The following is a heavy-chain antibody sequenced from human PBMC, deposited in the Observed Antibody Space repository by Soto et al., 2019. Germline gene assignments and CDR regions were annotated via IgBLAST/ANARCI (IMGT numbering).Heavy chain of an antibody. CDR1: GGSISSGDYY. J-gene: IGHJ6*02. Sequence: QVQLQESGPGLVKPSQTLSLTCTVSGGSISSGDYYWSWIRQPPGKGLEWIGYIYYSGSTYYNPSLTSRDTITVDTSKNQFSLNLSSVTAADTAVYYCARSFGPANYYYYGMDVWGQGTTVTVSS. V-gene: IGHV4-30-4*01. D-gene: IGHD3-3*01. CDR3: ARSFGPANYYYYGMDV. CDR2: IYYSGST.